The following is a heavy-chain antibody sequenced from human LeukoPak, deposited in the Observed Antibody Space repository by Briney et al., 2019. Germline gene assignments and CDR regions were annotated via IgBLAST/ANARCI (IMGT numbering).Heavy chain of an antibody. J-gene: IGHJ5*02. D-gene: IGHD2-2*01. V-gene: IGHV4-34*01. Sequence: SETLSLTCAVYGGSFSGYYWSWIRQPPGKGLEWIGEINHSGSTNYNPSLKSRVTISVDTSKNQFSLKLSSVTAADTAVYYCARDKGYCTSTSCYDGRNWIDPWGQGTLVTVSS. CDR1: GGSFSGYY. CDR3: ARDKGYCTSTSCYDGRNWIDP. CDR2: INHSGST.